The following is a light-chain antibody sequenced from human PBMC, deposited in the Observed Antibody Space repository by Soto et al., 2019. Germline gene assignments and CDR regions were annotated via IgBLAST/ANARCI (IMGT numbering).Light chain of an antibody. Sequence: DIQFTQSPSSLSAFVGDRVTITCPASQSIGTYLNWYHQKPGKAPQLLIYGASTLQSGVPLRFSGSGSGTHFTLTINSLQPEDFGTYSCQQSYNTPTFGQGTKVDIK. CDR3: QQSYNTPT. CDR1: QSIGTY. J-gene: IGKJ1*01. CDR2: GAS. V-gene: IGKV1-39*01.